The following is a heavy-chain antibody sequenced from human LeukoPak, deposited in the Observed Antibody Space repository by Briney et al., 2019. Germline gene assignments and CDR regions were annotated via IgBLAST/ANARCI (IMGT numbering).Heavy chain of an antibody. CDR1: GVSISSYY. J-gene: IGHJ4*02. V-gene: IGHV4-59*01. Sequence: SETLSLTCTVSGVSISSYYWSWIRQPPGKGLEWIGYIYYSGSTNYNPSLKSRVTISVDTSKNQFSLKLSSVTAADTAVYYCARVSDYDSSGYYFFYFDYWGQGTLVTASS. CDR3: ARVSDYDSSGYYFFYFDY. CDR2: IYYSGST. D-gene: IGHD3-22*01.